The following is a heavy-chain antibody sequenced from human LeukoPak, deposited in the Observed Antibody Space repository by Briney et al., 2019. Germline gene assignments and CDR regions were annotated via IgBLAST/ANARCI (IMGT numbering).Heavy chain of an antibody. CDR2: IIPIFGTT. CDR3: ARGGIAAAGLLDY. J-gene: IGHJ4*02. CDR1: GGTFSSYA. V-gene: IGHV1-69*05. Sequence: SVKVSCKASGGTFSSYAISWVRQAPGQGLEWMGGIIPIFGTTNYAQKFQGRVTITTDESTSTAYMELSSLRSEDTAVYYCARGGIAAAGLLDYWGQGTLVTVSS. D-gene: IGHD6-13*01.